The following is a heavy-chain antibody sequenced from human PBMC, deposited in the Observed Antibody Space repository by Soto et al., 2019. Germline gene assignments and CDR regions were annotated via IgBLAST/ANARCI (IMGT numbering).Heavy chain of an antibody. V-gene: IGHV4-30-4*01. CDR1: GGSISRGDYY. D-gene: IGHD3-3*01. CDR2: IYYSGST. J-gene: IGHJ6*04. Sequence: SETLSLTCTVSGGSISRGDYYWSWIRQPPGKGLEWIGDIYYSGSTYYNPSLKSRVTISVDTSKNQFSLNLSSVTAADTAVYYCSREGTRGAIFGVVTATPYGMDVWGKGTTVTVSS. CDR3: SREGTRGAIFGVVTATPYGMDV.